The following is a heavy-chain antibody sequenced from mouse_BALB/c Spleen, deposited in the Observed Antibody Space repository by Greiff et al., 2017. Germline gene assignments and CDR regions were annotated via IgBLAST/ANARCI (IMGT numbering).Heavy chain of an antibody. CDR3: ARNGNRGFAY. J-gene: IGHJ3*01. CDR1: GYSFTSYW. Sequence: VHVKQSGTVLARPGASVKMSCKASGYSFTSYWMHWVKQRPGQGLEWIGAIYPGNSDTSYNQKFKGKAKLTAVTSASTAYMELSSLTNEDSAVYYCARNGNRGFAYWGQGTLVTVSA. D-gene: IGHD2-1*01. CDR2: IYPGNSDT. V-gene: IGHV1-5*01.